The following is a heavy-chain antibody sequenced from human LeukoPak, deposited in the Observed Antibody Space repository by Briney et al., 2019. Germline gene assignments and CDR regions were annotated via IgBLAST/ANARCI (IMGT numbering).Heavy chain of an antibody. Sequence: GSLRLSCAASGFTFSSYSMNWVRQAPGKGLEWVSSISSSSSYIYYADSVKGRFTISRDNAKNSLYLQMNNLRAEDTAVYYCARDSYSYGRFDYWGQGTLVTVSS. CDR1: GFTFSSYS. D-gene: IGHD5-18*01. CDR2: ISSSSSYI. J-gene: IGHJ4*02. V-gene: IGHV3-21*01. CDR3: ARDSYSYGRFDY.